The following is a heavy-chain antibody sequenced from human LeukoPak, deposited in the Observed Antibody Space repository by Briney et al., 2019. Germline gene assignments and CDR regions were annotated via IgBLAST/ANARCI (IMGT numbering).Heavy chain of an antibody. CDR1: GDSISTSSNY. Sequence: PSETLSLTCTVSGDSISTSSNYWGCIRQPPGKGLDCIGSIHYSGSTYYNPTLKSRVTVSVDTSKNQFSLKLNSVTAADTAVYYCARTTLDIVVAVAVTFWGQGTLVAVSS. CDR3: ARTTLDIVVAVAVTF. D-gene: IGHD2-15*01. J-gene: IGHJ4*02. V-gene: IGHV4-39*07. CDR2: IHYSGST.